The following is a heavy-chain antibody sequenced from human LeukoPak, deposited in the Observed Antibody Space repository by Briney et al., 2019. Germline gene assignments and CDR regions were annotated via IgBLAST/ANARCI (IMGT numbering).Heavy chain of an antibody. CDR1: GGSISNNNC. CDR2: IYHSGTT. V-gene: IGHV4-4*02. J-gene: IGHJ5*02. CDR3: AIKPPSGWFGTGWLDP. D-gene: IGHD3-10*01. Sequence: SGTLSLTCYGSGGSISNNNCWSWDRQPPGKGLEWIGNIYHSGTTHYNPSLKSRATISVDKSKNQFSLKLNSVTAADTAVYYCAIKPPSGWFGTGWLDPWGQGTLVTVSS.